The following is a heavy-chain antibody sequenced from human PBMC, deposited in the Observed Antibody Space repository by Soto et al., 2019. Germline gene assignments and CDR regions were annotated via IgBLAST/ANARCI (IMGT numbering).Heavy chain of an antibody. V-gene: IGHV4-34*01. J-gene: IGHJ5*02. CDR1: GGSFSGYY. Sequence: NPSETLSLTCAVYGGSFSGYYWSWIRQPPGKGPEWIGEINHSGGTNYNPSLKSRVTISVDTSKNQFSLKLSSVTAADTAVYYCASAPRFGELLYNWFDPWGQGTLVTVSS. D-gene: IGHD3-10*01. CDR3: ASAPRFGELLYNWFDP. CDR2: INHSGGT.